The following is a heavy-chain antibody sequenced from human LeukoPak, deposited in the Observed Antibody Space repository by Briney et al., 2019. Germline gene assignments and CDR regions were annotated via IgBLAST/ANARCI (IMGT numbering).Heavy chain of an antibody. V-gene: IGHV3-48*04. CDR2: ISSSSSTI. CDR3: ARDSRDGGY. CDR1: GFTFSSYS. J-gene: IGHJ4*02. Sequence: PGGSLRLSCAASGFTFSSYSMNWVRQAPGKGLEWVSYISSSSSTIYYADSVKGRFTISRDNAKNSLYLQMNSLRAEDTAVYYCARDSRDGGYWGQGTLVTVSS. D-gene: IGHD5-24*01.